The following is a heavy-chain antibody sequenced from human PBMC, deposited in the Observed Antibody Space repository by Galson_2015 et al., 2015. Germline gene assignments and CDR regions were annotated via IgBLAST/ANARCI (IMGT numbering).Heavy chain of an antibody. CDR3: ASQTWTGYFDY. D-gene: IGHD3-10*01. CDR2: IKQDGSEK. V-gene: IGHV3-7*03. Sequence: SLRLSCAASGFTFRNYWMSWVRQAPGKGLEWVANIKQDGSEKYYVDSVKGRFTISRDNAKNSLYLQMNSLRAEDTAIYYCASQTWTGYFDYWGQGILVTVSS. CDR1: GFTFRNYW. J-gene: IGHJ4*02.